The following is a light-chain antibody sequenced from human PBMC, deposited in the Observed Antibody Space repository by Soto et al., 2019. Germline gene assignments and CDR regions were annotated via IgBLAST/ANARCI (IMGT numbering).Light chain of an antibody. CDR2: GAT. V-gene: IGKV3-20*01. J-gene: IGKJ1*01. CDR1: QSVSKY. Sequence: EIVLTQSPGTLALSPGEGATLSCRASQSVSKYLAWYQQKPGQAPRLLIYGATSKATGIPDSFGGSGSGTDITLTISRLEPEDFAVYYWQQYGGSPQTFGQGTKVEIK. CDR3: QQYGGSPQT.